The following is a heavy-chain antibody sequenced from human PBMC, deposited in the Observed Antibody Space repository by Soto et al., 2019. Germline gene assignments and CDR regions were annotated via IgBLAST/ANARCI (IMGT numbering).Heavy chain of an antibody. J-gene: IGHJ6*02. CDR2: ISSSSSYI. CDR3: AKDSDRNGRAAAGYYDDYGMDV. D-gene: IGHD6-13*01. V-gene: IGHV3-21*01. CDR1: GFPFSSYS. Sequence: PGGSLRLSCAASGFPFSSYSMNWARQSPGKGLEWVSSISSSSSYIYYADSVKGRFTISRDNAKNSLYLQTNSLRAEDTAVYYCAKDSDRNGRAAAGYYDDYGMDVWGQGTLVTVSS.